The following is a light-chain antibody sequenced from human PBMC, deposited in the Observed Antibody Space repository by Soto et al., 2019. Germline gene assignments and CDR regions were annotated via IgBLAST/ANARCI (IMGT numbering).Light chain of an antibody. CDR3: QHYSTWLWT. CDR2: GAS. V-gene: IGKV3-15*01. CDR1: QSVSSK. Sequence: EIVMTQSPAILSVSPGERATLSCRASQSVSSKLAWYQQKPGQGPRLLIYGASSRATGIPARFSGSGSGTEFTLTISSLQSEDFAVYYCQHYSTWLWTFGQGTKVEIK. J-gene: IGKJ1*01.